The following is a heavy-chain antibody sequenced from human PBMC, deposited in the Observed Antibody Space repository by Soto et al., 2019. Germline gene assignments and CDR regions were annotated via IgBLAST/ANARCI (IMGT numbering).Heavy chain of an antibody. CDR3: ATVSPAGYGSGGSCYLTFPFDY. J-gene: IGHJ4*02. Sequence: ASVKVSCKVSGYTLTELSMHWVRQAPGKGLEWMGGFDPEDGETIYAQKFQGRVTMTEHTSTDTAYMELSSLRSEDTAVYYCATVSPAGYGSGGSCYLTFPFDYWGQGTLVRLL. D-gene: IGHD2-15*01. V-gene: IGHV1-24*01. CDR1: GYTLTELS. CDR2: FDPEDGET.